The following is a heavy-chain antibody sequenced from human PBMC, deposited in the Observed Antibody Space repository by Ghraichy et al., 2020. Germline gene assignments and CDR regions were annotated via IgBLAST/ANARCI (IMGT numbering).Heavy chain of an antibody. Sequence: GGSLRLSCAASGFTFSSYWMSWVRQAPGKGLEWVANIKQDGSEKYYVDSVKGRFTISRDNAKNSLYLQMNSLRAEDTAVYYCAREVRGVIITHPDAFDIWSQGTMVTVSS. CDR2: IKQDGSEK. D-gene: IGHD3-10*01. J-gene: IGHJ3*02. CDR1: GFTFSSYW. CDR3: AREVRGVIITHPDAFDI. V-gene: IGHV3-7*01.